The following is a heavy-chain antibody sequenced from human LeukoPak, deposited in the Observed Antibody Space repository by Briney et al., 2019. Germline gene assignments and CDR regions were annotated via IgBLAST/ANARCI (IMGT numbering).Heavy chain of an antibody. CDR2: IDASGSDT. D-gene: IGHD1-14*01. V-gene: IGHV3-23*01. CDR1: EFPFSIYA. J-gene: IGHJ4*02. Sequence: GGSLRLSCEVSEFPFSIYAMAWVRQAPGQGLEWVSAIDASGSDTYYTDSVKDRFTISRDNSKNTVYLQMNSLRVEDTAVYYCADYRKPQGLDYWGQGTLVTVSS. CDR3: ADYRKPQGLDY.